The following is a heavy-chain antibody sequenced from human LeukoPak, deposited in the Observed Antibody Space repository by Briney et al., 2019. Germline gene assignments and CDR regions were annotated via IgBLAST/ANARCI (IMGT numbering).Heavy chain of an antibody. Sequence: GGSLRLSCAASGFTFSTYAMHWVRQAPGKGLEWVSSISSSSSYIFYADSVKGRFTISRDNAKNSLYLQMNSLRAEDTAVYYCARTEGGDYELYYFDYWGQGTLVTVSS. J-gene: IGHJ4*02. CDR2: ISSSSSYI. D-gene: IGHD4-17*01. CDR1: GFTFSTYA. CDR3: ARTEGGDYELYYFDY. V-gene: IGHV3-21*01.